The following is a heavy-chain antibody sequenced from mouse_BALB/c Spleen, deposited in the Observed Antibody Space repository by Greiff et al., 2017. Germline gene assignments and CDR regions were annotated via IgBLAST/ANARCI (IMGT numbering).Heavy chain of an antibody. D-gene: IGHD2-4*01. CDR2: IYPGNVNT. Sequence: QVQLQQPGPELVKPGASVRISCKASGYTFTSYYIHWVKQRPGQGLEWIGWIYPGNVNTKYNEKFKGKATLTADKSSSTAYMQLSSLTSEDSAVYFCARSEVYYDPAWFAYWGQGTLVTVSA. J-gene: IGHJ3*01. CDR1: GYTFTSYY. V-gene: IGHV1S56*01. CDR3: ARSEVYYDPAWFAY.